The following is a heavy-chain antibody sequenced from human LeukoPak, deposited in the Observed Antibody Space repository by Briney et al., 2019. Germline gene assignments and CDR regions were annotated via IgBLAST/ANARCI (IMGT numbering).Heavy chain of an antibody. D-gene: IGHD1-26*01. CDR3: ARMFIGSHHDY. Sequence: SGTLSLTCAVSGGSISSNHWWSWVRQPPGKGLEWIGQIYHSGTANYNPSLKSRVTISVDNSKNLFSLKLSSVTAADTAVYHGARMFIGSHHDYWGQGTLVTVSS. CDR1: GGSISSNHW. CDR2: IYHSGTA. V-gene: IGHV4-4*02. J-gene: IGHJ4*02.